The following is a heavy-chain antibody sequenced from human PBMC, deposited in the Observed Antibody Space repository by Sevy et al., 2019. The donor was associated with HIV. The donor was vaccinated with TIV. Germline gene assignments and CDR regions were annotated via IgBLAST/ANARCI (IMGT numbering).Heavy chain of an antibody. CDR1: GFTFSSYV. Sequence: GGSLRLSCAASGFTFSSYVMHWVRQAPGKGLEWVALIWDDGSDKYYADSVKGRFTISLDNSKNMLYLQMNSLRPEDTAVYYCARDFVGATSDWGQGTLVTVSS. J-gene: IGHJ4*02. CDR3: ARDFVGATSD. V-gene: IGHV3-30*04. D-gene: IGHD1-26*01. CDR2: IWDDGSDK.